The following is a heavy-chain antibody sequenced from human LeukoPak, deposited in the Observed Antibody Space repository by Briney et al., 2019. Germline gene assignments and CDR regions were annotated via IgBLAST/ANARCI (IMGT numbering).Heavy chain of an antibody. CDR3: AEDRTVGASYWYFDL. V-gene: IGHV3-23*01. Sequence: GGSLRLSCAASGVTLSSYAMSWARQAPGKGLEWVSGISSSGSGGNTYYADSVKGEITISTDSSKNRLFLHMNTLRAEDTAMYYCAEDRTVGASYWYFDLWGRSTLVTVSS. CDR1: GVTLSSYA. J-gene: IGHJ2*01. CDR2: ISSSGSGGNT. D-gene: IGHD1-26*01.